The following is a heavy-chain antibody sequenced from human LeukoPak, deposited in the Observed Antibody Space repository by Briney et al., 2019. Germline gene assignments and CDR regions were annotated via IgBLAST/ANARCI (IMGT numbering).Heavy chain of an antibody. Sequence: GGSLRLSCAASGFTFSSYAMSWVRQAPGKGLEWVSAISGSGGSTHYADSVKGRFTISRDNSKNTLYLQMNSLRAEDTAVYYCAKFGLYSSGWYDFDYWGQGTLVTVSS. CDR1: GFTFSSYA. CDR3: AKFGLYSSGWYDFDY. J-gene: IGHJ4*02. CDR2: ISGSGGST. D-gene: IGHD6-19*01. V-gene: IGHV3-23*01.